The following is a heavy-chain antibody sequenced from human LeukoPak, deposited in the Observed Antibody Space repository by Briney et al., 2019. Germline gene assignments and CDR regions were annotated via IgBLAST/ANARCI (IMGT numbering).Heavy chain of an antibody. CDR1: GFTFSSYW. CDR3: AKAFGDSSGYYHFQH. V-gene: IGHV3-74*01. Sequence: QSGGSLRLSCAASGFTFSSYWMHWVRQAPGKGLVWVSRINSDASNRSYADAVKGRFTISRDNAKNRMYLQMNSLRAEDTAVYYCAKAFGDSSGYYHFQHWGQGTLVTVSS. J-gene: IGHJ1*01. CDR2: INSDASNR. D-gene: IGHD3-22*01.